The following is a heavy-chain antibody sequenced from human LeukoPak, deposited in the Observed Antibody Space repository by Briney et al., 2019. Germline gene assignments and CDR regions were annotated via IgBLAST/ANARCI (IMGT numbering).Heavy chain of an antibody. J-gene: IGHJ4*02. Sequence: GRSLRLSCAASGFTFSSYGMHWVRQAPGKGLEWVAVISYDGSNKYYADSVKGRFTISRDNSKNTLYLQMNSLRAEDTAVYYCATLRGFDYWGQGTLDTVSS. CDR3: ATLRGFDY. CDR2: ISYDGSNK. V-gene: IGHV3-30*03. D-gene: IGHD3-10*01. CDR1: GFTFSSYG.